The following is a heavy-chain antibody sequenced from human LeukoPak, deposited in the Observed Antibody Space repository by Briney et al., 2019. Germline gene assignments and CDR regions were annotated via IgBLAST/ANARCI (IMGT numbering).Heavy chain of an antibody. J-gene: IGHJ3*02. D-gene: IGHD1-26*01. CDR3: ARVRVGSGSSHAADAFDI. Sequence: GGSLRLSCAASGFTFSSYWMYWVRQAPGKGLVWVSRIYNDGSSTSYADSVKGRFTISRDNAKSTLYLQMNSLRAEDTAVYYCARVRVGSGSSHAADAFDIWGQGTMVTVSS. CDR2: IYNDGSST. CDR1: GFTFSSYW. V-gene: IGHV3-74*01.